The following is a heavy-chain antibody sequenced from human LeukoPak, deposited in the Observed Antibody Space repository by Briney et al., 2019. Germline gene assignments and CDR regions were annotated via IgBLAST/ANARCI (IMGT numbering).Heavy chain of an antibody. D-gene: IGHD2-2*01. CDR3: ARWLGFCSSSSCYQPFDY. CDR2: IYPGDSET. J-gene: IGHJ4*02. V-gene: IGHV5-51*01. CDR1: GYSFTSFW. Sequence: GESLKISRKGSGYSFTSFWIGWVRQMPGKGLEWMGIIYPGDSETRYRPSFQGQVIISADKSINTAYLQWSSLKASDTAMYYCARWLGFCSSSSCYQPFDYWGQGTLVTVSS.